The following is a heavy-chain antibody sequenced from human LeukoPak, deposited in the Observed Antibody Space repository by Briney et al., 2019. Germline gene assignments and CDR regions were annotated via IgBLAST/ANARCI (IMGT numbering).Heavy chain of an antibody. V-gene: IGHV4-59*08. CDR1: GGSISSYY. D-gene: IGHD4-23*01. CDR3: ARHLYGGNSAFDY. Sequence: SETLSLTCTVSGGSISSYYWSWVRQPPGKGLEWIGYIYYSGSTNYNPSLMSRVTISVDTSKNQFSLKLSSVTAADTAVYYCARHLYGGNSAFDYWGQGTLVTVSS. CDR2: IYYSGST. J-gene: IGHJ4*02.